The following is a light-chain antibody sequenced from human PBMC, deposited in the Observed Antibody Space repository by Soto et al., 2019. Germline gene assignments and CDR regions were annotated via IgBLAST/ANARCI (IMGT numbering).Light chain of an antibody. CDR1: SSDVGGYNY. Sequence: QYALTQPASVSGSPGQSITISCTGTSSDVGGYNYVSWYQQHPGKAPKLMIYEVSNRPSGVSNRFSGSKSGNTASLTISGLQAEDEADYYCSSYTSSSTLLYVFGTGTKVTVL. CDR3: SSYTSSSTLLYV. CDR2: EVS. J-gene: IGLJ1*01. V-gene: IGLV2-14*01.